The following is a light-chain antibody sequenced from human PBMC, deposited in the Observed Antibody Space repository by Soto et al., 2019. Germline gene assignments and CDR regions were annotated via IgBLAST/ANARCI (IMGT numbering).Light chain of an antibody. CDR1: QSVSVNS. CDR2: AAS. Sequence: ELVLTRSHGTLSLSPVERATPSCRASQSVSVNSLAWYQQKGGQAPRLLIYAASTRATGVPARFSGTGSGTDFALTISSLETDDSAVYYCQQYGGSPFTFGPGTKVDI. V-gene: IGKV3-20*01. J-gene: IGKJ3*01. CDR3: QQYGGSPFT.